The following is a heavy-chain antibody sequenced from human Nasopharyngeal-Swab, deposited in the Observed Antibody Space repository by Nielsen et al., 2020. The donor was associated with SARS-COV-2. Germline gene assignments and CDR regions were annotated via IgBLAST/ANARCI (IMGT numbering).Heavy chain of an antibody. J-gene: IGHJ6*03. CDR3: ARTAGYYYMDV. Sequence: SQTLSLTCAVSVGSISSYSWSWIRLPPGKGLEWIGYIYYSGSTNYSPSLKSRVTISVDTSKNQFSLKLNSVTAADTAVYYCARTAGYYYMDVWGKGTTVTVSS. D-gene: IGHD6-13*01. V-gene: IGHV4-59*01. CDR1: VGSISSYS. CDR2: IYYSGST.